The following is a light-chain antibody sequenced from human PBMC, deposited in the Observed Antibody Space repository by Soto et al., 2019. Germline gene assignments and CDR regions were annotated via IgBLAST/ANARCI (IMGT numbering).Light chain of an antibody. J-gene: IGKJ4*01. CDR3: QHREAWPLT. V-gene: IGKV3-11*01. CDR2: DAS. CDR1: QSVSTY. Sequence: EIVLTQSPATLSLSPGERATLSCRASQSVSTYLAWYQQKPGQAPRLPIYDASTRATGVPSRFSGGGSGTGFTLTISSLEPEDFAVYYWQHREAWPLTFGGGTKVDIK.